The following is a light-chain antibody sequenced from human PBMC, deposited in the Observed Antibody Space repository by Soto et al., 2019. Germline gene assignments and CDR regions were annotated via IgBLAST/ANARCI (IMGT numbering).Light chain of an antibody. V-gene: IGLV2-14*01. CDR1: SSDVGGYNY. J-gene: IGLJ1*01. CDR2: AVS. Sequence: QSVLTQPASVPGSPGQSITISCTGTSSDVGGYNYVSWYQQHPGKAPKLMIYAVSNRPSGVSNRFSGSKSGNTATLTISGLQAEDEADYYCSSYAGSSNVFGTGTKVTAL. CDR3: SSYAGSSNV.